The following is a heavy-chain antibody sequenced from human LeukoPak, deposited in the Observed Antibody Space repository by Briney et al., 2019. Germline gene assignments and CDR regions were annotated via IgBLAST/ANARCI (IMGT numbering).Heavy chain of an antibody. CDR1: GFSFSTYW. J-gene: IGHJ3*02. CDR2: ISSDGSNT. Sequence: AGGSLRLSCAASGFSFSTYWMHWVRQDPGKGRVWVSRISSDGSNTIYADSVKGRFTISRDNTKNTLYLQMNSLRAEDTAAYYCARDLKVRGVTNVFDMWGQGTMVTVSS. CDR3: ARDLKVRGVTNVFDM. V-gene: IGHV3-74*01. D-gene: IGHD3-10*01.